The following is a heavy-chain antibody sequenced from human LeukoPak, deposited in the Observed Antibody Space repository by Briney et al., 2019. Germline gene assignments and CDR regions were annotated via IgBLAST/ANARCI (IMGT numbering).Heavy chain of an antibody. CDR3: ARVPSGGGYCSGGSCYSTYYYGMDV. J-gene: IGHJ6*02. CDR2: ISSSGSTI. Sequence: PGGSLRLSCAASGFTYSDYYMSWIRQASGKGLEWVSYISSSGSTIYYADSVKGRFTISRDNAKNSLYLQMNSLRAEDTAVYYCARVPSGGGYCSGGSCYSTYYYGMDVWGQGTTVTVSS. D-gene: IGHD2-15*01. V-gene: IGHV3-11*01. CDR1: GFTYSDYY.